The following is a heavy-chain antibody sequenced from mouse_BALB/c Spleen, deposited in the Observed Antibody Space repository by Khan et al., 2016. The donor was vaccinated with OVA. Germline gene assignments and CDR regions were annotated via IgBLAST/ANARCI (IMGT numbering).Heavy chain of an antibody. Sequence: VQLQQPGPELDKPGASVKISCKASGYSFTDYNMNWVKQSNGKSLEWIGNIDPYYGDAHYNQKFKGKATLTVDRSSSTAYMQLTRLTSEDSAVYYGTRLGTNDSFDYWGQGTTLTVSS. J-gene: IGHJ2*01. CDR2: IDPYYGDA. CDR3: TRLGTNDSFDY. CDR1: GYSFTDYN. D-gene: IGHD2-13*01. V-gene: IGHV1-39*01.